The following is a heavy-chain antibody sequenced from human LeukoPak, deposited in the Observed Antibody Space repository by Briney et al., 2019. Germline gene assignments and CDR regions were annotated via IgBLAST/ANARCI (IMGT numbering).Heavy chain of an antibody. V-gene: IGHV3-64*01. CDR2: ISSNGGST. J-gene: IGHJ4*02. CDR1: GFTFSSYA. D-gene: IGHD6-19*01. Sequence: GGSLRLSCAASGFTFSSYAMHWVRQAPGKGLEYVSAISSNGGSTYYANSVKGRFTISRDNSKNTLYLQMGSLRAEDMAVYYCASGNQWLATYFDYGGQGTLVNVYS. CDR3: ASGNQWLATYFDY.